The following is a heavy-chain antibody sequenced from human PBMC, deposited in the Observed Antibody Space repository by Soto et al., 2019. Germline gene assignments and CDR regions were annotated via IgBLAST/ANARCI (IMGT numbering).Heavy chain of an antibody. CDR1: GVSINIGGYY. Sequence: QVQLQESGPGLVKPSQTLSLTCTVSGVSINIGGYYWSWIRQHPGKGLEWIGYIYYTGSTYYTASLKSRVSMSLDTSKNQFSLKLSSVTVADTAVYYCARGSQVERDALDIWGQGTMVTISS. CDR3: ARGSQVERDALDI. J-gene: IGHJ3*02. V-gene: IGHV4-31*03. D-gene: IGHD2-2*01. CDR2: IYYTGST.